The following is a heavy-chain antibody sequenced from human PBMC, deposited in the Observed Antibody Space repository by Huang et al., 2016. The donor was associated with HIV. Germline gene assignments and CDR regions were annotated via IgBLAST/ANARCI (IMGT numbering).Heavy chain of an antibody. D-gene: IGHD6-6*01. Sequence: QVQLVQSGAEVKNPGASVRVSCKAAGYTFTDSNIHWGRQAQGQGLEGSGWIKPKRGGTSYAQRLQGRITMTRDTTISPVQMDLRRIQSDDTAVYFCARDWSFGSSTSPADWGQGTLVTVSS. J-gene: IGHJ4*02. CDR1: GYTFTDSN. CDR2: IKPKRGGT. V-gene: IGHV1-2*02. CDR3: ARDWSFGSSTSPAD.